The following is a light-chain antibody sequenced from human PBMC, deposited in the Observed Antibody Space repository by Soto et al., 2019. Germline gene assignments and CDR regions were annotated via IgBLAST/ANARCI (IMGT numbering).Light chain of an antibody. CDR1: NIGSKS. CDR2: YEI. J-gene: IGLJ2*01. CDR3: HVWDSDRDHPV. V-gene: IGLV3-21*04. Sequence: SYELTQPPSVSVAPGKTARITCGGNNIGSKSVHWYQQKSGQAPVLVIYYEIDRPSGIPERFSGSNYGNTAPLTISSVEAGHDADYYCHVWDSDRDHPVFGGGTKVTVL.